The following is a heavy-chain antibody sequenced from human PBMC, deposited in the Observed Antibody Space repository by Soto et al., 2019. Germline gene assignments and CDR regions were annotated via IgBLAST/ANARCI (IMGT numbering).Heavy chain of an antibody. CDR3: ARGDYFGSGSFDY. D-gene: IGHD3-10*01. Sequence: PGGSLRLSCAASGFTFSSYDMQWVRQVTGKGLEWVSSIGIAFNTYYADSVKGRFTLSRENAKNSLYLQMNSLTAGDTAVYYCARGDYFGSGSFDYWGQGALVTVSS. V-gene: IGHV3-13*01. J-gene: IGHJ4*02. CDR1: GFTFSSYD. CDR2: IGIAFNT.